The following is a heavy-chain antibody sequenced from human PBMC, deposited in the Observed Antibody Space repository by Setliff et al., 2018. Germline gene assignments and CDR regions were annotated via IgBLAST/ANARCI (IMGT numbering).Heavy chain of an antibody. V-gene: IGHV1-69*13. CDR1: GGTFQNYG. Sequence: SVKVSCKASGGTFQNYGLTWVRQAPGQGLEWMGGIIPIFGTTNYAHSFKGRVTFTADDTTSTAYMDLSRLTSEDTAVYYCARVLGVDFQYYYLDIWGKGTTVTVSS. J-gene: IGHJ6*03. CDR2: IIPIFGTT. D-gene: IGHD2-21*01. CDR3: ARVLGVDFQYYYLDI.